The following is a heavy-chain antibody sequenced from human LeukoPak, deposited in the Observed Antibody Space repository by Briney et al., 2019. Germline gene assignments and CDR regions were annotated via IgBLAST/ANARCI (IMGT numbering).Heavy chain of an antibody. D-gene: IGHD6-6*01. Sequence: SVKVSCKASGGTFISYAISWVRQAPGQGLEWMGGIIPIFGTANYAQKFQGRVTITTDESTSTAYMELSSLRSEDTAVYYCARDGWYSSSPFDYWGQGTLVTVSS. V-gene: IGHV1-69*05. CDR2: IIPIFGTA. J-gene: IGHJ4*02. CDR1: GGTFISYA. CDR3: ARDGWYSSSPFDY.